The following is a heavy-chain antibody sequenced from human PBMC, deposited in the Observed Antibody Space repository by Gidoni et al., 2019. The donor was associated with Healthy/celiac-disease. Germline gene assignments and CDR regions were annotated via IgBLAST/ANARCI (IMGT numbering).Heavy chain of an antibody. CDR2: IYHSGST. V-gene: IGHV4-38-2*02. D-gene: IGHD3-16*02. J-gene: IGHJ4*02. Sequence: DWIRQPPGKGLEWIGSIYHSGSTYYNPSLKSRVTISVDTSKNQFSLKLSSVTAADTAVYYCARAGLITFGGVIVFFDYWGQGTLVTVSS. CDR3: ARAGLITFGGVIVFFDY.